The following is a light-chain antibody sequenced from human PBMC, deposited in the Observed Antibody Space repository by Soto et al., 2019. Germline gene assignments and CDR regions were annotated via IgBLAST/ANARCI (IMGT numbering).Light chain of an antibody. J-gene: IGKJ1*01. CDR1: QSVSSD. CDR3: QQYDNWPPT. V-gene: IGKV3-15*01. CDR2: GAS. Sequence: EIVMTQSPATLSVSPGERATLSCRASQSVSSDLAWYHQKPGQAPRLLIYGASTRATGIPARFSGSGSGTEFTLTISSLQSEDFVVYYCQQYDNWPPTFGQGTKVDIK.